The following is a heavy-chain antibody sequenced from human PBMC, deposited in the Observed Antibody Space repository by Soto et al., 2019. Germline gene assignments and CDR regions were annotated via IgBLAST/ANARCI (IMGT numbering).Heavy chain of an antibody. J-gene: IGHJ3*02. D-gene: IGHD2-15*01. CDR2: ISGSGGST. CDR1: GFTFSSDA. V-gene: IGHV3-23*01. CDR3: ATEGGYCSGGSFYSGVRDAFDI. Sequence: EVQLLESGGGLVQPGGSLRLSCAASGFTFSSDAMSWVRQAPGKGLELVSAISGSGGSTYYADSVKGRFTISRDNYKNTLYLQMNSLRAEDTAVYYCATEGGYCSGGSFYSGVRDAFDIWGQGTMVTVSS.